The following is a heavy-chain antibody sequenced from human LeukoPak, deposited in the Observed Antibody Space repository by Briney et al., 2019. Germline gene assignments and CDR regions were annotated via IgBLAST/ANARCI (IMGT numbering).Heavy chain of an antibody. CDR3: ARQRYSSGWYLKDY. J-gene: IGHJ4*02. Sequence: PSETLSLTCTVSGGSITSSSYYWGWIRQPPGKGLEWIGTISYSGGTYYNPSLKSRITMSVDTSKNQLSLNLNSVTAADKSVYYCARQRYSSGWYLKDYWGQGTLVTVSP. CDR2: ISYSGGT. D-gene: IGHD6-19*01. CDR1: GGSITSSSYY. V-gene: IGHV4-39*01.